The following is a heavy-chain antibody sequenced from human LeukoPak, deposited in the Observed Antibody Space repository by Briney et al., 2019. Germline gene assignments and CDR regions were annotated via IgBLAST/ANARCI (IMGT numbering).Heavy chain of an antibody. CDR2: IYYSGST. J-gene: IGHJ5*02. Sequence: PSETLSLTCTVSGGSISSGGYYWSWIRQHPGKGLEWIGYIYYSGSTYYNPSLKSRVTISVDTSKNQFSLKLSSVTAADTAVYYCARCYYGSETLDNWFDPWGQGTLVTVSS. D-gene: IGHD3-10*01. CDR3: ARCYYGSETLDNWFDP. CDR1: GGSISSGGYY. V-gene: IGHV4-31*03.